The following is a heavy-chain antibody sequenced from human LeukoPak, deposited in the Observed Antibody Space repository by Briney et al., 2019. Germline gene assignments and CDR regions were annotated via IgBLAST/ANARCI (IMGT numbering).Heavy chain of an antibody. CDR3: ASTRDGYNPGY. CDR2: IYYSGST. J-gene: IGHJ4*02. Sequence: ASETLSLTCTVSGGSISSYYWSWIRQPPGKGLEWIGYIYYSGSTNYNPSLKSRVTISVDTSKNQFSLKLSSVTAADTAVYYCASTRDGYNPGYWGQGTLVTVSS. V-gene: IGHV4-59*08. CDR1: GGSISSYY. D-gene: IGHD5-24*01.